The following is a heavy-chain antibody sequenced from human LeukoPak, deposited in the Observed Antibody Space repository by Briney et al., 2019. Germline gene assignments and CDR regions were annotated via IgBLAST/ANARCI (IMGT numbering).Heavy chain of an antibody. Sequence: ASVKVSCKASGYTFTGYYMHWVRQAPGQGLEWRGWINPNSGGTNYAQKFQGRVTMTRDTSISTAYMELSRLRSDDTAVYYCAREGDCSGGSCYYRVNWFDPWGQGTLVTVSS. CDR2: INPNSGGT. CDR3: AREGDCSGGSCYYRVNWFDP. J-gene: IGHJ5*02. D-gene: IGHD2-15*01. V-gene: IGHV1-2*02. CDR1: GYTFTGYY.